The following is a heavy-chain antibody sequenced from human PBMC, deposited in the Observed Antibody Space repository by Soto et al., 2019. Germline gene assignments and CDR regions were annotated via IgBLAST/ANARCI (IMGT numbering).Heavy chain of an antibody. J-gene: IGHJ4*02. V-gene: IGHV4-34*01. Sequence: QVQLQQWGAGLLKPSETLSLTCAVYGGSFSGYYWSWIRQPPGKGLEWIGEINHSGSTNYNPSLTGRFIISVDTSKNHFYLKLSSLTASDTAVYYCARGIGYGGGYHWDYWGKGTLVTVSS. D-gene: IGHD5-12*01. CDR3: ARGIGYGGGYHWDY. CDR1: GGSFSGYY. CDR2: INHSGST.